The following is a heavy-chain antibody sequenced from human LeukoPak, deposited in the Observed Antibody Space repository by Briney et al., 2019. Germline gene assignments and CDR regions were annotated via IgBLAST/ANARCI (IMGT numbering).Heavy chain of an antibody. Sequence: PSETLSLTCTVSGGSISVTNYYWSWIRQPPGKGLEWIGHTSYTGSTNYNPSLKSRVTISVDTSKNRFSLKLSSVTAADTAVYYCARLPKYYYDSSGYRLDYWGQGTLVTVSS. CDR2: TSYTGST. V-gene: IGHV4-61*05. CDR1: GGSISVTNYY. CDR3: ARLPKYYYDSSGYRLDY. D-gene: IGHD3-22*01. J-gene: IGHJ4*02.